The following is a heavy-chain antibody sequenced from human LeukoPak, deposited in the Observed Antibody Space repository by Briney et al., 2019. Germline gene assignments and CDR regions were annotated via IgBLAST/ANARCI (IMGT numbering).Heavy chain of an antibody. CDR1: GFMFDDYA. V-gene: IGHV3-9*01. J-gene: IGHJ4*02. CDR2: ISWNSGRR. CDR3: AKWTSYYYDSSGYFDY. D-gene: IGHD3-22*01. Sequence: GGSLRLSCAASGFMFDDYAMHWVRQAPGKGLEWVSGISWNSGRRGYADSVKGRFTISRDNAKNSLYLQMSSLRAEDTALYYCAKWTSYYYDSSGYFDYWGQGTLVTVSS.